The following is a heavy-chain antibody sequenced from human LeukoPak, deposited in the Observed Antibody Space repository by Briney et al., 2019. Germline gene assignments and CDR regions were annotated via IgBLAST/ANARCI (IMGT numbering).Heavy chain of an antibody. CDR3: ARANYGSGSYYLI. D-gene: IGHD3-10*01. CDR1: GYTFTKYA. V-gene: IGHV1-8*03. J-gene: IGHJ4*02. Sequence: ASVKVSCKASGYTFTKYAVNWVRQATGQGLEWMGWMNPNSGNTGYAQKFQGRVTITRNTSISTAYMELSSLRSEDTAVYYCARANYGSGSYYLIWGQGTLVTVSS. CDR2: MNPNSGNT.